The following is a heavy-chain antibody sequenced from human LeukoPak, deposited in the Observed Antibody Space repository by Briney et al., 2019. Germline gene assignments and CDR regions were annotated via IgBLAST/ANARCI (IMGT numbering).Heavy chain of an antibody. D-gene: IGHD3-22*01. V-gene: IGHV4-59*01. CDR2: IYYSGST. CDR3: ARSPGHRGYDY. CDR1: GASISSSYY. J-gene: IGHJ4*02. Sequence: PSETLSLTCTVSGASISSSYYWSWIRQPTGQGLEWIGYIYYSGSTNYNPSLESRVTMSIDTSNNQFSLKLTSVTATDTAVYYCARSPGHRGYDYWGQGTLVTVSS.